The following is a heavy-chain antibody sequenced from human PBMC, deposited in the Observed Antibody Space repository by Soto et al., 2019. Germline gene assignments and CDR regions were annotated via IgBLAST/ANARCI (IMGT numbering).Heavy chain of an antibody. CDR1: GFTFSSYA. D-gene: IGHD1-1*01. CDR2: ISGSGGST. J-gene: IGHJ3*02. Sequence: SLRLSCAASGFTFSSYAMSWVRQAPGKGLEWVSAISGSGGSTYYADSVKGRFTISRDNSKNTLYLQMNSLRAEDTAVYYCAMIPRWNPDAFDIWGQGTMVTVSS. V-gene: IGHV3-23*01. CDR3: AMIPRWNPDAFDI.